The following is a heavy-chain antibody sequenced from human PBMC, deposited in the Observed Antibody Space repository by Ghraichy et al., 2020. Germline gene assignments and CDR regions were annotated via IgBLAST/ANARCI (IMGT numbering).Heavy chain of an antibody. CDR3: ARCGYSYDTGQYYYYGMDV. D-gene: IGHD5-18*01. CDR2: IWYDGSNK. Sequence: GGYLRLSCAASGFTFSSYGMHWVRQAPGKGLEWVAVIWYDGSNKYYADSVKGRFTISRDNSKNTLYLQMNSLRAEDTAVYYCARCGYSYDTGQYYYYGMDVWGQGTTVTVSS. J-gene: IGHJ6*02. V-gene: IGHV3-33*01. CDR1: GFTFSSYG.